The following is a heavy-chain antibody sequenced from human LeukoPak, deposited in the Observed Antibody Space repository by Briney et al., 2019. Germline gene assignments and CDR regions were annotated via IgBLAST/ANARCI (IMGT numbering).Heavy chain of an antibody. Sequence: GGSLRLSCAASGFTFSLYGIHWVRHAPGKGLEWVAFIQNDGSNKYYADSVKGRFTISRDNSKNTLYLQMNSLRPDDTAMYYCAKDRIVLVTATFDYWGQGTLVTVSS. CDR3: AKDRIVLVTATFDY. V-gene: IGHV3-30*02. CDR1: GFTFSLYG. CDR2: IQNDGSNK. D-gene: IGHD2-21*02. J-gene: IGHJ4*02.